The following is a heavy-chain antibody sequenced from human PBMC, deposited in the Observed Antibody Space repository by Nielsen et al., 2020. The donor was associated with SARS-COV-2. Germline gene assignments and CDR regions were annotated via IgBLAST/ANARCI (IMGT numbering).Heavy chain of an antibody. Sequence: PGKGLEWIGYIYYSGSTYYNPSLKSRVTISVDTSKNQFSLKLSSVTAADTAVYYCARGGRIAAAASYYYYGMDVWGQGTTVTVSS. CDR2: IYYSGST. V-gene: IGHV4-31*02. CDR3: ARGGRIAAAASYYYYGMDV. J-gene: IGHJ6*02. D-gene: IGHD6-13*01.